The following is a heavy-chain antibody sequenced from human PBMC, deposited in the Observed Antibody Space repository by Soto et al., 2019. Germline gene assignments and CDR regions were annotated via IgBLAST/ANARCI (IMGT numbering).Heavy chain of an antibody. D-gene: IGHD6-19*01. V-gene: IGHV3-53*01. CDR2: IYSGGST. Sequence: EVQLVESGGGLIQPGGSLRLSCAASGFTVSSNYMSWVRQAPGKGLDWVSVIYSGGSTYYADSVKGRFTISRDNSKKTLYLQTNSLRTEDTAMYYCARGGVTSGWLGYWGQGTLVTVSS. CDR3: ARGGVTSGWLGY. CDR1: GFTVSSNY. J-gene: IGHJ4*02.